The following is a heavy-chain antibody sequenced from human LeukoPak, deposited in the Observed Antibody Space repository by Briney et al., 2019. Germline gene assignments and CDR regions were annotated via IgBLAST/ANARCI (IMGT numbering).Heavy chain of an antibody. D-gene: IGHD5-18*01. CDR2: IRSKTYGGTT. Sequence: GGSLRLSCTGSGFTFGDHAMSWVRQAPGKRLEWVGFIRSKTYGGTTEYAASVKGRFIISRDDSTSIAYLQMNSLKTEDTAVYYCTRGPIQLWLYHGMDVWGKGTTVTVSS. CDR1: GFTFGDHA. J-gene: IGHJ6*04. V-gene: IGHV3-49*04. CDR3: TRGPIQLWLYHGMDV.